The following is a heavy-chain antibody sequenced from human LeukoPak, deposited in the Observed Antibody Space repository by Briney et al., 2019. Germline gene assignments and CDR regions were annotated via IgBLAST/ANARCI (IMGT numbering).Heavy chain of an antibody. J-gene: IGHJ3*02. CDR3: TRGAVWDPGAFDI. V-gene: IGHV6-1*01. CDR1: GDXVSSNSAA. D-gene: IGHD1-26*01. CDR2: TYYRSKWYS. Sequence: SQTLSLTCAISGDXVSSNSAAWNWIRQSPSRGLEWLGRTYYRSKWYSDYAVSVKSRLTISPDTSKNQFSLHLNSVTPDDTAVYYCTRGAVWDPGAFDIWGQGTMVTVSS.